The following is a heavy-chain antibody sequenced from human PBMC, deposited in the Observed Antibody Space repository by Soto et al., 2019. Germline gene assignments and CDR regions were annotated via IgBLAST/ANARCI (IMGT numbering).Heavy chain of an antibody. CDR1: GFTFSSYA. CDR2: ISGSGSST. D-gene: IGHD5-18*01. J-gene: IGHJ6*02. CDR3: ATMLSAMVSPSNYYNYYGMDV. V-gene: IGHV3-23*01. Sequence: GGSLILSCAASGFTFSSYAMSWVRQAPGKGLEWVSGISGSGSSTYYADSVKGRFTISRDNSKNTLYLQMNSLRAEDTAVYYCATMLSAMVSPSNYYNYYGMDVWGQGTTVTVSS.